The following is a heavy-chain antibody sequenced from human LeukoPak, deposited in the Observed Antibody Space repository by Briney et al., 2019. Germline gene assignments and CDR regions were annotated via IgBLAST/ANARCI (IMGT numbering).Heavy chain of an antibody. D-gene: IGHD4-11*01. J-gene: IGHJ6*03. Sequence: GGSLRLSCAASGFTFSSYSMNWVRQAPGKGLEWVSSISSSSSYIYYADSVKGRFTISRDNAKNSLYLQMNSLRAEDTAVYYCARDPTTHYYYYYMDVWGKGTTVTVSS. CDR1: GFTFSSYS. V-gene: IGHV3-21*01. CDR2: ISSSSSYI. CDR3: ARDPTTHYYYYYMDV.